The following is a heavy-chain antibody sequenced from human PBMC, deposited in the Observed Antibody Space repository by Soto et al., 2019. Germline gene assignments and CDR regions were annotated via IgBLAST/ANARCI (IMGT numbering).Heavy chain of an antibody. CDR2: VVPILGMA. CDR1: GGTFSSYS. CDR3: ARGGAVVVPGSVDRHTWFDP. Sequence: QVQLVQSGAEVKKPGSSVKVSCEASGGTFSSYSFSWVRQAPGQGLEWMGRVVPILGMANYAQKFQGRVTITADKSASTVYIEMRSLRSDDTAVYYCARGGAVVVPGSVDRHTWFDPWGQGTLVTVSS. D-gene: IGHD2-2*01. V-gene: IGHV1-69*02. J-gene: IGHJ5*02.